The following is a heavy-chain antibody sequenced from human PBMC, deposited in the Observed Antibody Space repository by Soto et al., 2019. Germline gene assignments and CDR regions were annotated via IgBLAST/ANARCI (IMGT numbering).Heavy chain of an antibody. Sequence: PSQTLSLTCAISGDSASSNSAAWNWIRQSPSRGLEWLGRTYYRSKWYNDYAVSVKSRITINPDTSKNQFSLQLNSVTPEDTAVYYCARDPEYYDFWSGPGRFDPWGQGTLVTVSS. J-gene: IGHJ5*02. CDR2: TYYRSKWYN. V-gene: IGHV6-1*01. CDR3: ARDPEYYDFWSGPGRFDP. CDR1: GDSASSNSAA. D-gene: IGHD3-3*01.